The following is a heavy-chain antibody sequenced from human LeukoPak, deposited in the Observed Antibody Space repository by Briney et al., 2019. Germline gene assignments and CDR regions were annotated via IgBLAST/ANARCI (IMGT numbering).Heavy chain of an antibody. V-gene: IGHV3-53*01. J-gene: IGHJ4*02. CDR2: VYKDGKM. D-gene: IGHD2-21*01. Sequence: GGSLRLSCAASGFTVSSTYMSWVRQSPGKGLEWVSVVYKDGKMFYIDSVKGRFAISRDTSKNTVYLQMNNLRAEDAAVYYCASRHCSGGDCYFAGADPFDHWGQGTLVTVSS. CDR3: ASRHCSGGDCYFAGADPFDH. CDR1: GFTVSSTY.